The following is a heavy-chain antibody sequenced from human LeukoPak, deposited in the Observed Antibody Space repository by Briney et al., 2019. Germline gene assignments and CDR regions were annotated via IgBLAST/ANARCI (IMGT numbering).Heavy chain of an antibody. Sequence: LSLTCTVSGGSISSGGYYWSWIRQHPGKGLEWVSSISSSSSYIYYADSVKGRFTISRDNAKNSLYLQMNSLRAEDTAVYYCARTPSSTPRFDIWGQGTMVTVSS. CDR2: ISSSSSYI. D-gene: IGHD2-2*01. V-gene: IGHV3-11*06. CDR3: ARTPSSTPRFDI. J-gene: IGHJ3*02. CDR1: GGSISSGGYY.